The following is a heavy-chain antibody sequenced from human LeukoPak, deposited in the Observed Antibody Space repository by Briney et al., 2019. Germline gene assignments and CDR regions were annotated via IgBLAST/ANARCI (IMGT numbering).Heavy chain of an antibody. D-gene: IGHD3-16*01. V-gene: IGHV3-7*03. CDR1: GFTFSSYW. J-gene: IGHJ6*02. CDR2: INHNGSVN. Sequence: GGSLRLSCAASGFTFSSYWMNWARQAPGKGLEWVASINHNGSVNYYVDSVKGRFTISRDNAKNSLYLQMSNLRAEDTAVYFCARGGGLDVWGQGATVTVSS. CDR3: ARGGGLDV.